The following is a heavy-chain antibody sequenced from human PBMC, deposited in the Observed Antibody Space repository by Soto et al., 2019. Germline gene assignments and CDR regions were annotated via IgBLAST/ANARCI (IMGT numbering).Heavy chain of an antibody. J-gene: IGHJ4*02. Sequence: RVRSLRLSYAASGFTCSSYSMHCVRQAPGKGLEWVSYISTSSRTIYYADSVKGRFTISRDNAKNSLYLQMNSLRDEDTAVYYCARDRSVTTAILDYWGQGTLVTVSS. CDR3: ARDRSVTTAILDY. V-gene: IGHV3-48*02. D-gene: IGHD4-17*01. CDR2: ISTSSRTI. CDR1: GFTCSSYS.